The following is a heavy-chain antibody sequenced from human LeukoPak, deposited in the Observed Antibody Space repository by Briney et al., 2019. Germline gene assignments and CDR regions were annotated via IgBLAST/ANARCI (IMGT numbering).Heavy chain of an antibody. J-gene: IGHJ4*02. D-gene: IGHD6-13*01. V-gene: IGHV3-21*01. CDR1: GFTFSSYS. CDR2: ISSSSSYI. CDR3: ARGGIAAFDS. Sequence: GGSLRLSCAASGFTFSSYSMNWVRQAPGKGLEWVSSISSSSSYIYYADSVKGRFTISRANAKNSLYLQMNSLRAEDTAVYYCARGGIAAFDSWGQGTLVTVSS.